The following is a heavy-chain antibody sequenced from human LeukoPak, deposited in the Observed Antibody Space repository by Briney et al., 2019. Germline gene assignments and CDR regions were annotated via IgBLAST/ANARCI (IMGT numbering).Heavy chain of an antibody. CDR1: GFIFSNHE. CDR3: ARIGTHVGQTDY. J-gene: IGHJ4*02. CDR2: ISSSGHME. D-gene: IGHD1-26*01. Sequence: GGSLRLSCAASGFIFSNHEMYWVRQAPGKGLEWLSYISSSGHMEYYADSVKGRFTVSRDNAKNSLYLQMNPLRDEDTALYYCARIGTHVGQTDYWGQGTLVIVSS. V-gene: IGHV3-48*03.